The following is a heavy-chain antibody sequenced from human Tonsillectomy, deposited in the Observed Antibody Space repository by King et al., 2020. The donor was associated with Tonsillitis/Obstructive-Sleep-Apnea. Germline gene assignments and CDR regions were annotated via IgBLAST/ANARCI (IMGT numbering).Heavy chain of an antibody. D-gene: IGHD3-10*01. V-gene: IGHV4-39*01. CDR2: IYFSGNT. CDR1: GVSISSTSSY. J-gene: IGHJ3*02. CDR3: ARAITMVPGVPTTLAFDI. Sequence: QLQESGPGLVKPSETLSLTCTVSGVSISSTSSYWGWIRQPPGKGLEWIGNIYFSGNTNYNSSLNSRVTISVDRSKNQFSLNLSSVTAADTALYYCARAITMVPGVPTTLAFDIWGQGTMVTVSS.